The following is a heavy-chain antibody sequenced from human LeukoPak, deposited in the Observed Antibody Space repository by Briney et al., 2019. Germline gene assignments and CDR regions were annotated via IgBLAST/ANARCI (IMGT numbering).Heavy chain of an antibody. J-gene: IGHJ5*02. CDR1: GGSFSGYY. CDR2: INHSGST. D-gene: IGHD6-6*01. Sequence: SETLSLTCAVYGGSFSGYYWSWIRQPPGKGREWIGEINHSGSTNYNPSLKSRVTISVDTSKNQFSLKLSSVTAADTAVYYCARAPGYSSSSGGLDPWGQGTLVTVSS. V-gene: IGHV4-34*01. CDR3: ARAPGYSSSSGGLDP.